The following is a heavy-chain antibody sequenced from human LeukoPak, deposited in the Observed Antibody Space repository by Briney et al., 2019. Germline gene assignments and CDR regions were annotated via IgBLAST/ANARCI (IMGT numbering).Heavy chain of an antibody. J-gene: IGHJ4*02. V-gene: IGHV3-13*01. CDR2: IDTAGDT. CDR1: GFTFSNYD. D-gene: IGHD2-15*01. CDR3: ARDYCSGGICHFDY. Sequence: GGSLRLSCAVSGFTFSNYDMHWVRQATGKGLEWVSGIDTAGDTYYPGSVKGRFTISRENAKNSLYLQMNSLRAGDTAVYYCARDYCSGGICHFDYWGQGTLVTVSS.